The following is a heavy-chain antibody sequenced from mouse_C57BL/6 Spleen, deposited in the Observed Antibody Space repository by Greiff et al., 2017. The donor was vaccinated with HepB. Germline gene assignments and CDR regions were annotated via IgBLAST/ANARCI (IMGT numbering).Heavy chain of an antibody. D-gene: IGHD1-1*01. J-gene: IGHJ4*01. CDR1: GFTFSSYA. Sequence: EVMLVESGGGLVKPGGSLKLSCAASGFTFSSYAMSWVRQTPEKRLEWVATISDGGSYTYYPDNVKGRFTISRDNAKNNLYLQMSHLKSEDTAMYYCAREDTTVRRRNYDAMDYWGQGTSVTVSS. CDR3: AREDTTVRRRNYDAMDY. CDR2: ISDGGSYT. V-gene: IGHV5-4*01.